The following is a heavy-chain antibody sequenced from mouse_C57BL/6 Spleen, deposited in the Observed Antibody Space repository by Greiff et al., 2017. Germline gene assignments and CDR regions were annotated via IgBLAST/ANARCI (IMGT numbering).Heavy chain of an antibody. CDR1: GYTFTDYN. J-gene: IGHJ3*01. CDR2: INPNNGGT. Sequence: VQLQQSGPELVKPGASVKMSCKASGYTFTDYNMHWVKQSHGKSLEWIGYINPNNGGTSYNQKFKGKATLTVNKSSSTAYMELRSLTSEDSAVYYCARWDDYGDGAWFAYWGQGTLVTVSA. V-gene: IGHV1-22*01. D-gene: IGHD2-4*01. CDR3: ARWDDYGDGAWFAY.